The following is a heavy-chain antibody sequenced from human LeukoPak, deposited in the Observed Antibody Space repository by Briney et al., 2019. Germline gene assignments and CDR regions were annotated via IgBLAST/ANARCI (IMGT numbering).Heavy chain of an antibody. CDR2: IGTAGDT. CDR1: GFTLSSYA. V-gene: IGHV3-13*01. Sequence: GGSLRLSCAASGFTLSSYAMHWFRQPAGKGLEWVSAIGTAGDTFYPGSVKGRFTISRENAKKSLFLQMNSLRAEDTAVYYCARQNTPHGNFDYWGQGTLATVSS. CDR3: ARQNTPHGNFDY. J-gene: IGHJ4*02. D-gene: IGHD1-26*01.